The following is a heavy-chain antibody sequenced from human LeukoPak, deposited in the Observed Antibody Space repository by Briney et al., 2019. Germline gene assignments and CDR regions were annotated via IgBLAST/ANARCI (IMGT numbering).Heavy chain of an antibody. CDR1: GFTFSSYD. CDR2: IGTAGDT. V-gene: IGHV3-13*01. CDR3: ARSPPDDAFDI. J-gene: IGHJ3*02. Sequence: GGSLRLSCAASGFTFSSYDMHWVRQATGKGLEWVSAIGTAGDTYYPGSVKGRFTISRENAKNSLYLQMNSLRAGDTAVYYCARSPPDDAFDIWGQRTMVTVSS.